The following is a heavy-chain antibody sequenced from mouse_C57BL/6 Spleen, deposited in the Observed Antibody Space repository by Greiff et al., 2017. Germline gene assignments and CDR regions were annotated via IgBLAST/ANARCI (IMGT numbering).Heavy chain of an antibody. CDR2: IDPSDSYT. Sequence: QVQLQQPGAELVKPGASVKLSCKASGYTFTSYWMQWVKQRPGQGLEWIGEIDPSDSYTNYNQKFKVKATLTVDTSSSTAYMQLSSLTSEDSAVYYCSSYYYGSSPWFAYWGQGTLVTVSA. CDR3: SSYYYGSSPWFAY. D-gene: IGHD1-1*01. CDR1: GYTFTSYW. V-gene: IGHV1-50*01. J-gene: IGHJ3*01.